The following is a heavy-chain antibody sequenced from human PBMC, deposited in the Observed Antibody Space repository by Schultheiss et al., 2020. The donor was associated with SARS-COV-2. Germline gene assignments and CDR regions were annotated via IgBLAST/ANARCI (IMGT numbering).Heavy chain of an antibody. J-gene: IGHJ4*02. CDR1: GGSISSYYWN. Sequence: TLSLTCTVSGGSISSYYWNWIRQPPGKALEWLALIDWDDDKYYSTSLKTRLTISKDTSKNQVVLTMTNMDPVDTATYYCARIKWGDYTAPDYWGQGTLVTVSS. V-gene: IGHV2-70*18. CDR2: IDWDDDK. CDR3: ARIKWGDYTAPDY. D-gene: IGHD4-17*01.